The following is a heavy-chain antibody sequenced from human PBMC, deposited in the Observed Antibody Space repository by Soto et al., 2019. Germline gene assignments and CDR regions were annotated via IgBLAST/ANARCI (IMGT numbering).Heavy chain of an antibody. D-gene: IGHD6-6*01. CDR3: VKGDGADRNDAFDI. CDR2: ISSNGGST. V-gene: IGHV3-64D*06. CDR1: GFTFSSYA. J-gene: IGHJ3*02. Sequence: SCEASGFTFSSYAMHWVRQAPGKGLEYVSAISSNGGSTYYSDSMKGRFTISRDNSKNTLYLQMSSLRAEDTAVYYCVKGDGADRNDAFDIWGQGTMVTVSS.